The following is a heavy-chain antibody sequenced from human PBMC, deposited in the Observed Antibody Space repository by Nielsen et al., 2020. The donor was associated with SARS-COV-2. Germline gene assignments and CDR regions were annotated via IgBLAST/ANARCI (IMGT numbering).Heavy chain of an antibody. J-gene: IGHJ6*02. V-gene: IGHV1-2*05. CDR1: GYPFTGYY. D-gene: IGHD5-12*01. CDR3: ARGATVYFYYYGMDV. Sequence: ASVKVSCKASGYPFTGYYMHWVRQAPGQGLEWMGRINPNSGGTNYAQKFQGRVTMTRDTSISTAYMELSRLRSDDTVVYYCARGATVYFYYYGMDVWGQGTTVTVSS. CDR2: INPNSGGT.